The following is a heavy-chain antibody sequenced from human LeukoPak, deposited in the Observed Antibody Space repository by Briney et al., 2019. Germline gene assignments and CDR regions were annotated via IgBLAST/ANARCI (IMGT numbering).Heavy chain of an antibody. V-gene: IGHV3-23*01. D-gene: IGHD1-26*01. Sequence: PGGSLRLSCAASGFTFSSYGMSWVRQAPGKGLEWVSAISGSGGSTYYADSVKGRFTISRDNSKNTLYLQMNSLRAEDTAVYYCARDPGSYREYYFDYWGQGTLVTVSS. CDR3: ARDPGSYREYYFDY. J-gene: IGHJ4*02. CDR2: ISGSGGST. CDR1: GFTFSSYG.